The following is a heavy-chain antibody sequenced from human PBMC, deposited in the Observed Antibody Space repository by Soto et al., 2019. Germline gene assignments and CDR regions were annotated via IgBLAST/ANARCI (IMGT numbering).Heavy chain of an antibody. V-gene: IGHV4-34*01. CDR3: ARGSGIVALPGELEDVNYDY. CDR1: GQSFSGHS. Sequence: QVQLQQWGAGLVKPSETLSLSCAVYGQSFSGHSWAWIRQPPGKGLEWIGEINESGSTYYTPSLKSRVTISTDTSKNQFSLELSSVSAAETAAYFCARGSGIVALPGELEDVNYDYWGQGTLVNVSS. CDR2: INESGST. J-gene: IGHJ4*02. D-gene: IGHD1-1*01.